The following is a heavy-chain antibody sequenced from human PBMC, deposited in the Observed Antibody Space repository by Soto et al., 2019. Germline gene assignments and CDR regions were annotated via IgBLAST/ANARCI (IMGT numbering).Heavy chain of an antibody. D-gene: IGHD2-8*01. V-gene: IGHV1-2*02. CDR3: ARSAIVLKVYLPTADWFDP. CDR2: INPNTGGT. J-gene: IGHJ5*02. Sequence: SAKVTWQESGYGLPGCYRRSVQQAPRQGLEWMGWINPNTGGTNYAQKFQDRVTMTRDTSISTAYMELSRLKSDDTAVYYCARSAIVLKVYLPTADWFDPWGKGTLVTVPQ. CDR1: GYGLPGCY.